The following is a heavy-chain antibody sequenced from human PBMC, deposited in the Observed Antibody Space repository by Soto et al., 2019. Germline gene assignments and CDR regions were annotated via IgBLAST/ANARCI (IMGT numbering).Heavy chain of an antibody. Sequence: PSETLSLTCAVSSGSISSSNWWSWVRQPPGKGLEWIGEIYHSGSTNYNPSLKSRVTISVDKSKNQFSLKLSSVTAADTAVYYCARKTRDCSGGSCYSLGNVFDPWGQGTLVTVSS. CDR2: IYHSGST. D-gene: IGHD2-15*01. V-gene: IGHV4-4*02. CDR3: ARKTRDCSGGSCYSLGNVFDP. CDR1: SGSISSSNW. J-gene: IGHJ5*02.